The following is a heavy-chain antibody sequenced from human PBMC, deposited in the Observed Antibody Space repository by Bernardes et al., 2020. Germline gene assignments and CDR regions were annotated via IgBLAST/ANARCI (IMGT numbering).Heavy chain of an antibody. CDR2: IKKDGSEK. CDR3: ARDLGDYYDSSGYPGY. Sequence: GGSLRLSCAASGFTFSSYWMNWVRQAPGKGLEWVAIIKKDGSEKYYVDSVKGRFTISRDNAKNSLYLQMNSLRAEDTAVYYCARDLGDYYDSSGYPGYWGQGTLVTVSS. CDR1: GFTFSSYW. V-gene: IGHV3-7*01. D-gene: IGHD3-22*01. J-gene: IGHJ4*02.